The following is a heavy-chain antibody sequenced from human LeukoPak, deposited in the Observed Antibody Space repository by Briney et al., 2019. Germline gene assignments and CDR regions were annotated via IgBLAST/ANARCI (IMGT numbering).Heavy chain of an antibody. V-gene: IGHV1-2*02. Sequence: AAVTVSCKASGYTFTDYYMHWVRQAPGQGLEWMGWINPKSGVTNYAQKFQGRVTMTSDTSISTAYMEVSRLRSDDTAVYYCARGGIIKTFDYWGQGTLVPVSS. CDR3: ARGGIIKTFDY. J-gene: IGHJ4*02. CDR1: GYTFTDYY. D-gene: IGHD2/OR15-2a*01. CDR2: INPKSGVT.